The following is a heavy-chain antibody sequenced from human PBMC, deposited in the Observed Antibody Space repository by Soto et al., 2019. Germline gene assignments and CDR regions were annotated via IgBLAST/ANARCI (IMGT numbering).Heavy chain of an antibody. CDR3: ARVRGREGVVVTAIPTNWFDP. Sequence: SSVKVSCKASGGTFSSYAISWVRQAPGQGLEWMGGIIPIFGTANYAQKFQGRVTITADESTSTAYMELSSLRSEDTAVYYCARVRGREGVVVTAIPTNWFDPWGQGTLVTVSS. CDR2: IIPIFGTA. J-gene: IGHJ5*02. CDR1: GGTFSSYA. D-gene: IGHD2-21*02. V-gene: IGHV1-69*13.